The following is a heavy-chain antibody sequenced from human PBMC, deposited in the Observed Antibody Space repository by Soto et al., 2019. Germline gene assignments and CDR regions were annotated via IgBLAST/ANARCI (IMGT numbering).Heavy chain of an antibody. J-gene: IGHJ3*02. Sequence: ASVKVSCKASGYTFTSYGISWVRQAPGQGLEWMGWISAYNGNTNYAQKLQGRVTMTTDTSTSTAYMELRSLRSDDTAVYYCARGLSSGWYESAFDIWGQGTMVTVSS. V-gene: IGHV1-18*01. CDR1: GYTFTSYG. CDR2: ISAYNGNT. D-gene: IGHD6-19*01. CDR3: ARGLSSGWYESAFDI.